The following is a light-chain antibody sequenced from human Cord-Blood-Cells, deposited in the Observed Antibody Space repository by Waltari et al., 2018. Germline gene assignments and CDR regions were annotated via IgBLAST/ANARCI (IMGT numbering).Light chain of an antibody. CDR2: GAS. CDR3: QQYGSSPT. V-gene: IGKV3-20*01. CDR1: QSVSSSY. Sequence: EIVLTQSPGTLSLSPGERATLPCRASQSVSSSYLAWYQQKPGQAPRLLIYGASSEATGIPDRFSGSGSGTDFTLTISRLEPEDFAVYYCQQYGSSPTFGQGTKVEIK. J-gene: IGKJ1*01.